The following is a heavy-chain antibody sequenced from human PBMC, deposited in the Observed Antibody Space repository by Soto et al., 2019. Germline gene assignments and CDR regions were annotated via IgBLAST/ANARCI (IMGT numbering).Heavy chain of an antibody. CDR3: AVRGYSYGLGGYYYYGMDV. CDR1: GFTFSSYA. J-gene: IGHJ6*02. CDR2: ISGSGGST. V-gene: IGHV3-23*01. D-gene: IGHD5-18*01. Sequence: GGSLRLACASSGFTFSSYAMSWVRQAPGKGLEWVSAISGSGGSTYYADSVKGRFTISRDNSKNALYLQMNSLRAEDTAVYYCAVRGYSYGLGGYYYYGMDVWGQGTTVTVSS.